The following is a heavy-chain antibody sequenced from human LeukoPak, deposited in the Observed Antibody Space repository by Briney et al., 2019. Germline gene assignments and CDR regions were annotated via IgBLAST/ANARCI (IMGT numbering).Heavy chain of an antibody. CDR2: ISFDGANK. D-gene: IGHD3-22*01. CDR1: GFTFSTYT. Sequence: GGSLRLSCAASGFTFSTYTMHWVRQAPARGLEWVALISFDGANKYYADSVRGRFTISRDNSKNTLYLQMKTLRPDDTAVYYCARDTSNLRVVVITTFGWFDPWGQGSLVTVSS. J-gene: IGHJ5*02. CDR3: ARDTSNLRVVVITTFGWFDP. V-gene: IGHV3-30-3*01.